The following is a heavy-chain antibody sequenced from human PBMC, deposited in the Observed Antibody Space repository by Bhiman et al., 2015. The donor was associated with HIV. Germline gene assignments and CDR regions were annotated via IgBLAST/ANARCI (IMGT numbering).Heavy chain of an antibody. CDR2: ISYDANNK. CDR1: GFTFSSYA. D-gene: IGHD3-3*01. Sequence: QVQLVESGGGVVQPGRSLRLSCAASGFTFSSYAMHWVRQAPGKGLEWVAVISYDANNKYYADSVKGRFTISRDNSKNTLYLQMNSLRAEDTAVYYCARDQITIFGVVLTYGMDVWGQGTTVTVSS. CDR3: ARDQITIFGVVLTYGMDV. V-gene: IGHV3-30-3*01. J-gene: IGHJ6*02.